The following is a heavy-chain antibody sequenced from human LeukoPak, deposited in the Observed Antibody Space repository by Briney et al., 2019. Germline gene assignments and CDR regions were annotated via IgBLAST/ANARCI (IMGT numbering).Heavy chain of an antibody. J-gene: IGHJ4*02. CDR1: GFTFSSYE. V-gene: IGHV3-48*03. D-gene: IGHD3-10*01. Sequence: QPGGSLRLSCAASGFTFSSYEMNWVRQAPGKGLEWVSYISSSGSTIYYADSVKGRFTISRGNAKNSLYLQMNSLRAEDTAVYYCAREARGVIIGWGQGTLVTVSS. CDR2: ISSSGSTI. CDR3: AREARGVIIG.